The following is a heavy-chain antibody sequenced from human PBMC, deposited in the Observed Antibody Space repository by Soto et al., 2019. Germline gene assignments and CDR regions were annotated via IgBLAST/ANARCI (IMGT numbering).Heavy chain of an antibody. CDR1: GFTFRGYA. CDR3: AKATWGYWYFDL. D-gene: IGHD7-27*01. J-gene: IGHJ2*01. V-gene: IGHV3-23*01. Sequence: EVQLLESGGGLVQPGGSLRLSCAASGFTFRGYAMSWVRQAPGKGLEWVSAISCSGDSQYYADSVKGRFTVSRDNSKNTLYLQMTSLRAEDTAVYYCAKATWGYWYFDLWGRGTLVTVSS. CDR2: ISCSGDSQ.